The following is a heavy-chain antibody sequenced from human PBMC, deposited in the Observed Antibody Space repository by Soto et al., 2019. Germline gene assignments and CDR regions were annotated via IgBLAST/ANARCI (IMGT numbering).Heavy chain of an antibody. J-gene: IGHJ4*02. CDR3: AKDTVWMAVAGSTFDN. CDR2: INFSGTST. Sequence: EVQLLESGGGLVQPGGSLRLSCAASGFTFRTSAMSWVRQAPGKGLEWVSAINFSGTSTYYADSVKGRFTISRDNSKNTLYLQMNSLRAEDTAVYYCAKDTVWMAVAGSTFDNCGQGTLVTVSS. V-gene: IGHV3-23*01. CDR1: GFTFRTSA. D-gene: IGHD6-19*01.